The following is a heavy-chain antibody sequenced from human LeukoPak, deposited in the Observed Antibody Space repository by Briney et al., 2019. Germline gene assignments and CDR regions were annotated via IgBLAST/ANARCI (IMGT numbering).Heavy chain of an antibody. J-gene: IGHJ4*02. D-gene: IGHD6-19*01. Sequence: GGSLRLSCAGSGFTFDDYAMHWVRQAPGKGLEWLSIISYNGGFIDYADSVKGRFAISRDNAKNSLYLQLDSLRAEDTAIYYCAKVRGKYSSHFFFDYWGQGTLVTVSS. CDR1: GFTFDDYA. CDR3: AKVRGKYSSHFFFDY. V-gene: IGHV3-9*01. CDR2: ISYNGGFI.